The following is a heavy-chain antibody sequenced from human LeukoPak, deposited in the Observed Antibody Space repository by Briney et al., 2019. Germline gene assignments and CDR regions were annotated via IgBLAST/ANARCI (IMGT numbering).Heavy chain of an antibody. Sequence: SETLSLTCTVSGGSISSYYWSWTRQPPGKGLEWIGYIYYSGSTNYNPSLKSRVTISVDTSKNQFSLKLSSVTAADTAVYYCARDAPNYYDSSGYYDYWGQGTLVTVSS. V-gene: IGHV4-59*01. CDR2: IYYSGST. CDR1: GGSISSYY. J-gene: IGHJ4*02. D-gene: IGHD3-22*01. CDR3: ARDAPNYYDSSGYYDY.